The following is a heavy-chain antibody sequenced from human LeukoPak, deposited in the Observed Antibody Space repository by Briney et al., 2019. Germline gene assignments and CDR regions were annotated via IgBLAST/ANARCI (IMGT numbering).Heavy chain of an antibody. D-gene: IGHD1-26*01. V-gene: IGHV1-18*01. CDR1: GYTFTSYG. CDR2: IGAYNGNT. J-gene: IGHJ4*02. Sequence: GASVKVSCKASGYTFTSYGISWVRQAPGQGLEWMGWIGAYNGNTNYAQKLQGRVTMTTDTSTSTAYMELRSLRSDDTAVYYCARDRGRYSGSPFDYWGQGTLVTVSS. CDR3: ARDRGRYSGSPFDY.